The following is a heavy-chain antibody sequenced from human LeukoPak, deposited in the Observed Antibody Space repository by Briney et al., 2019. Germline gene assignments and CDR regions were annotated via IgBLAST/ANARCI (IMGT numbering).Heavy chain of an antibody. Sequence: GASVKVSCKASGYIFTNFGISWVRQARGQGLEWMGWISGYNGNTKYVQKFQGRVTMTTDTSTSTAYMELRSLRSDDTAVYYCARVWTGYSYLMQWGAFDIWGQGTMVTVSS. CDR2: ISGYNGNT. D-gene: IGHD5-18*01. J-gene: IGHJ3*02. CDR3: ARVWTGYSYLMQWGAFDI. CDR1: GYIFTNFG. V-gene: IGHV1-18*01.